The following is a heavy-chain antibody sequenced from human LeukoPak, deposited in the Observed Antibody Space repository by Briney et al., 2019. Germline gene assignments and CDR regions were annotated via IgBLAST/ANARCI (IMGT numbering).Heavy chain of an antibody. J-gene: IGHJ5*02. CDR2: ISHNGDRI. CDR3: AKDSVAAAGTAWFHP. Sequence: GGSLRLSCAASGYTFSNYAVTWVRQAPGKRLEWVSGISHNGDRIYYADSVKGRFTISRDNSKNTLYLQMNSLRPEDTALYYCAKDSVAAAGTAWFHPWGQGTLVTVSS. V-gene: IGHV3-23*01. CDR1: GYTFSNYA. D-gene: IGHD6-13*01.